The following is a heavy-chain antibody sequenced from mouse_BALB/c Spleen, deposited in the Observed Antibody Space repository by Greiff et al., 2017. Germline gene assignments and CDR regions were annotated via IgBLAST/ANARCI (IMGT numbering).Heavy chain of an antibody. V-gene: IGHV5-4*02. CDR3: ARAGYDGAWFAY. CDR2: ISDGGSYT. Sequence: DVQLVESGGGLVKPGGSLKLSCAASGFTFSDYYMYWVRQTPEKRLEWVATISDGGSYTYYPDSVKGRFTIARDNAKNNLYLQMSSLKSEDTAMYYCARAGYDGAWFAYWGQGTLVTVSA. CDR1: GFTFSDYY. D-gene: IGHD2-14*01. J-gene: IGHJ3*01.